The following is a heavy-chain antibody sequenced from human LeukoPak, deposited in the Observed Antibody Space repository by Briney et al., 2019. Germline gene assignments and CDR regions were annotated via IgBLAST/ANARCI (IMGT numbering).Heavy chain of an antibody. Sequence: PGGSLRLSCAASGFTFSNYGMHWVRQAPGKGLEWVAFIRYDGSNKYYADSVKGRFTISRDNSKNTLYLQMNSLRAEDTAVYYCAKDRAGSPTYYYYYMDVWGKGSTVTVYS. V-gene: IGHV3-30*02. J-gene: IGHJ6*03. D-gene: IGHD1-26*01. CDR2: IRYDGSNK. CDR3: AKDRAGSPTYYYYYMDV. CDR1: GFTFSNYG.